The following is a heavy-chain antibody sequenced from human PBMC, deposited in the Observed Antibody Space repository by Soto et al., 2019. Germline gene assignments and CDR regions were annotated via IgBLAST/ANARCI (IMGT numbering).Heavy chain of an antibody. V-gene: IGHV3-66*01. CDR1: GFTVSSNY. Sequence: EVQLVESGGGLVQPGGSLRLSCAASGFTVSSNYMSWVRQAPGKGLEWVSVIYSGGSTYYADSVKGRFTISRDNSKNTLYLQMNSLRAEDTAVYYCASLNCSGGSCPDYWGQGTLVTVSS. J-gene: IGHJ4*02. D-gene: IGHD2-15*01. CDR2: IYSGGST. CDR3: ASLNCSGGSCPDY.